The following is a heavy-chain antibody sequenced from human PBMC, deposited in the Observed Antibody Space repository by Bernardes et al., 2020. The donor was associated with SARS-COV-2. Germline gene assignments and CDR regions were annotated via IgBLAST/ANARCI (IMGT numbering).Heavy chain of an antibody. V-gene: IGHV3-7*03. CDR3: AKDPRTKAVAVAGTTYFDY. J-gene: IGHJ4*02. CDR2: IKQDGSEK. D-gene: IGHD6-13*01. CDR1: GFTFSSYW. Sequence: GGSLRLSCAASGFTFSSYWMSWVRQAPGKGLEWVANIKQDGSEKYYVDSVKGRFTISRDNSKNTLYLQMNTLSAEDTAVYYCAKDPRTKAVAVAGTTYFDYWGLGTLVTVSS.